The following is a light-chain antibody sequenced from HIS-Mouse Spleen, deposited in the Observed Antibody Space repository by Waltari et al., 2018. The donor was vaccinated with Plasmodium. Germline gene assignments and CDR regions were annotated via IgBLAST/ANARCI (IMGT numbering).Light chain of an antibody. Sequence: DIQMTQSPSSLSASVGDRATITCQASQDLSNYLNWYQQKPGKAPKLLIYDASNLETGVPSRFSGSGSGTDFTFTISSLQPEDIATYYCQQYDNLPPLFTFGPGTKVDIK. V-gene: IGKV1-33*01. CDR2: DAS. CDR3: QQYDNLPPLFT. CDR1: QDLSNY. J-gene: IGKJ3*01.